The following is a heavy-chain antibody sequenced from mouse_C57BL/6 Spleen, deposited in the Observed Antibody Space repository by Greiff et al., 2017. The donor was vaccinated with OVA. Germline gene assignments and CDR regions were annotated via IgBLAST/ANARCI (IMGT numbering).Heavy chain of an antibody. V-gene: IGHV10-1*01. J-gene: IGHJ4*01. D-gene: IGHD1-1*01. Sequence: EVQRVESGGGLVQPKGSLKLSCAASGFSFNTYAMNWVRQAPGKGLEWVARIRSKSNNYATYYADSVKDRFTISRDDSESMLYLQMNNLKTEDTAMYYCVRHVYYGSSYAMDYWGQGTSVTVSS. CDR2: IRSKSNNYAT. CDR3: VRHVYYGSSYAMDY. CDR1: GFSFNTYA.